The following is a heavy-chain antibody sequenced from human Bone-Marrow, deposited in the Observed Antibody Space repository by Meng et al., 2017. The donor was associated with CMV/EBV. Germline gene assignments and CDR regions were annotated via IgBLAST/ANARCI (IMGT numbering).Heavy chain of an antibody. CDR2: ISWDGGST. Sequence: GESLKISCAASGFTVSSNYMSWVRQAPGKGLEWVSLISWDGGSTYYADSVKGRFTISRDNSKNSLYLQMNSLRAEDTALYYCAKEGIVGAKYFDYWGQGTLVTVSS. V-gene: IGHV3-43D*03. J-gene: IGHJ4*02. CDR3: AKEGIVGAKYFDY. D-gene: IGHD1-26*01. CDR1: GFTVSSNY.